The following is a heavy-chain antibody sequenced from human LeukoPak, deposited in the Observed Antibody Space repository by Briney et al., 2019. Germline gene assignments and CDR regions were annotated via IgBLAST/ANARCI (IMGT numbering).Heavy chain of an antibody. CDR2: MNPNSGNT. CDR1: GYTFTSYD. D-gene: IGHD5-12*01. J-gene: IGHJ4*02. V-gene: IGHV1-18*01. CDR3: ARDGYSGYGDFDY. Sequence: ASVKVSCKASGYTFTSYDINWVRQATGQGLEWMGWMNPNSGNTNYAQKLQGRVTMTTDTSTSTAYMELRSLRSDDTAVYYCARDGYSGYGDFDYWGQGTLVTVSS.